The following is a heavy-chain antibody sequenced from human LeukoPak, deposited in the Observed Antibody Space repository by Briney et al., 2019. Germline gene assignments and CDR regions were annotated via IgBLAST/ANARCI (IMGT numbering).Heavy chain of an antibody. Sequence: SETLYLTCAVSGGSINTSSYHWGWIRQPPGKGLELIGSIYYSGSTHYNPSLKSRVTISVDTSKNQFSLKLSSVTAADTAVYYCVRRRYYYDSSGDLGWFDPWGQGTLVTVSS. J-gene: IGHJ5*02. CDR3: VRRRYYYDSSGDLGWFDP. D-gene: IGHD3-22*01. V-gene: IGHV4-39*01. CDR2: IYYSGST. CDR1: GGSINTSSYH.